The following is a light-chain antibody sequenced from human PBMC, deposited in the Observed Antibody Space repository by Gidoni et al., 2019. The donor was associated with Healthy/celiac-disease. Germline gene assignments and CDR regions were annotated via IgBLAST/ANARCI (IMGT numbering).Light chain of an antibody. CDR1: QSVSSY. J-gene: IGKJ5*01. V-gene: IGKV3-11*01. CDR2: DAS. Sequence: EIVLTQSPPTLSSSPGERATLSCRASQSVSSYVAWYKQKPGQAPRLLIYDASNRATGIPARFSGSGSGTDFTLTISSLEPEDFEVYYCQQRRNWPLSITFGQGTRLEIK. CDR3: QQRRNWPLSIT.